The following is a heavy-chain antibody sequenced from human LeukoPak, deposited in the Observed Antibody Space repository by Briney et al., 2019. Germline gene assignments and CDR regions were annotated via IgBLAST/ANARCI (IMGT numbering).Heavy chain of an antibody. V-gene: IGHV4-59*08. CDR3: ARLTFYSSGWLYFDY. Sequence: PSETLSLTCTVSGGSISSYYWSWIRQPPGKGLEWIGYIYYSGSTNYNPSPKSRVTISVDTSKNQFSLKLSSVTAADTAVYYCARLTFYSSGWLYFDYWGQGTLVTVSS. CDR1: GGSISSYY. CDR2: IYYSGST. J-gene: IGHJ4*02. D-gene: IGHD6-19*01.